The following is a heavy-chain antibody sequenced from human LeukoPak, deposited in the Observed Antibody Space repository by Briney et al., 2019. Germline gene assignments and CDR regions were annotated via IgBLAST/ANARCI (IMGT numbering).Heavy chain of an antibody. D-gene: IGHD6-13*01. CDR2: IFHFGSP. V-gene: IGHV4-59*01. Sequence: PSETLSLTCTVSGDSINNYYWNWIRQSPGKGLEWIGYIFHFGSPHYSPSLRSRVTISIDTSKNQFSLKLTSVTTADTAIYYCASSRLGYTSGWFFDYWGQGALVTVSS. J-gene: IGHJ4*02. CDR1: GDSINNYY. CDR3: ASSRLGYTSGWFFDY.